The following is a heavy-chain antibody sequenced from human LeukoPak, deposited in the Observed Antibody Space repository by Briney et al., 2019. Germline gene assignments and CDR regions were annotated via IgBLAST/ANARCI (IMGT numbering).Heavy chain of an antibody. CDR1: GYTFTSYG. J-gene: IGHJ6*02. CDR3: ARAGQSEKTTWIQLRAQYYGMDV. D-gene: IGHD5-18*01. CDR2: ISAYNGNT. Sequence: ASVTVSCKASGYTFTSYGISWVRQAPGQGLEWMGWISAYNGNTNYAQKLQGRVTMTTDTSTSTAYMELRSLRSDDTAVYYCARAGQSEKTTWIQLRAQYYGMDVWGQGTTVTVSS. V-gene: IGHV1-18*01.